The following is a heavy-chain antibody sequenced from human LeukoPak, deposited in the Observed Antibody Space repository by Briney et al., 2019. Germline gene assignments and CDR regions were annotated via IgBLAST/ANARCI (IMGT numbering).Heavy chain of an antibody. D-gene: IGHD3-10*01. CDR1: VGSISSSSYY. V-gene: IGHV4-30-4*08. J-gene: IGHJ4*02. CDR2: IYYSGST. CDR3: ARDSSYGEDY. Sequence: SESLSLTCTVSVGSISSSSYYWGWIRQTPGMGLEWIGYIYYSGSTYYNPSLKSRVTISVDTSKNQFSLKLSSVTAADTAVYYCARDSSYGEDYWGQGTLVTVSS.